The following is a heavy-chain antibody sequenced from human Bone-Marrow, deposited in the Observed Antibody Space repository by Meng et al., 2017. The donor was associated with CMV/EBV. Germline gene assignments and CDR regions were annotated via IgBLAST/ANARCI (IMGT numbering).Heavy chain of an antibody. CDR1: GFTFSSYG. Sequence: GESLKISCAASGFTFSSYGMHWVRQAPGKGLEWVAFIRSDGNNKYYIDSVKGRFTISRDNSKNTLYLQMDSLRAEDTAAYYCAKDRGDCSSASCYTSVYFDYWGQGTRVTVSS. D-gene: IGHD2-2*02. CDR2: IRSDGNNK. J-gene: IGHJ4*02. CDR3: AKDRGDCSSASCYTSVYFDY. V-gene: IGHV3-30*02.